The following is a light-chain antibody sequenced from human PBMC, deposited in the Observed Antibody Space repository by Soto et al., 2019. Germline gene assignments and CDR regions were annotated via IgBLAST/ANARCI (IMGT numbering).Light chain of an antibody. Sequence: DIQMTQSPSSVSASIGDTVTITCRASQDINVYLNWYQQKPGEVPKLLIYSASTLHSGVPSRFTGSGSETDFTLTITSLQPEEFATYYCQHGYVAPYSFGQGTKVDI. V-gene: IGKV1-39*01. CDR1: QDINVY. J-gene: IGKJ2*03. CDR3: QHGYVAPYS. CDR2: SAS.